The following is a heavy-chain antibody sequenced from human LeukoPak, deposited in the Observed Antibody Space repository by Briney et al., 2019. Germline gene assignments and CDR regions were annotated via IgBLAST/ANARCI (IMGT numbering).Heavy chain of an antibody. CDR3: ARDPLITATTTWFDP. Sequence: ASVKVSCKASGYTFTSYYMHWVRQAPGQGLGWMGIINPSGGSTRYAQRFQGRVTMTRDTSTKTVYMEMSSLRSEDTAVYYCARDPLITATTTWFDPWGQGTLVTVSS. V-gene: IGHV1-46*01. D-gene: IGHD1-7*01. J-gene: IGHJ5*02. CDR1: GYTFTSYY. CDR2: INPSGGST.